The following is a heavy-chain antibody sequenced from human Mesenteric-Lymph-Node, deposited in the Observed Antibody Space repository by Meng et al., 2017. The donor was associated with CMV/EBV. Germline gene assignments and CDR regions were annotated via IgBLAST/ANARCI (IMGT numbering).Heavy chain of an antibody. CDR3: ARDPGYDFWGGDPFGY. J-gene: IGHJ4*02. CDR2: ISAYNGNT. V-gene: IGHV1-18*01. Sequence: ASVQVSCKASGYTFVRYGISWVRQAPGQGLEWMGWISAYNGNTNYEQKLQGRVTMTTDTSTSTAYMELITLRSDDTGGYYCARDPGYDFWGGDPFGYWGQGTLVTVSS. CDR1: GYTFVRYG. D-gene: IGHD3-3*01.